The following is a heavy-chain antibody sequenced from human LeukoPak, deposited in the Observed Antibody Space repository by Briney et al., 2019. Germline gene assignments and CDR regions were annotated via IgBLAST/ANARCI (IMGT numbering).Heavy chain of an antibody. Sequence: GGSLRLSCAASGFTFSSYGMHWVRQAPGKGLEWVAVIWYDGSNKYYADSVKGRFTISRDNSKNTLYLQMNSLRAEDTAVYYCARVDTAMVSFYYYGMDVWGQGTTVTVSS. D-gene: IGHD5-18*01. CDR2: IWYDGSNK. V-gene: IGHV3-33*01. CDR3: ARVDTAMVSFYYYGMDV. CDR1: GFTFSSYG. J-gene: IGHJ6*02.